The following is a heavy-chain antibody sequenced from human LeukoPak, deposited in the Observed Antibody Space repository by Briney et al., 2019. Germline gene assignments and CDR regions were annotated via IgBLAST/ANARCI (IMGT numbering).Heavy chain of an antibody. CDR2: IDPSDSYT. Sequence: GESLKISCKGSGYIFTSYWISWVRQMPGKGLEWMGRIDPSDSYTNYSPSFQGHVTISADKSISTAYLQWSSLKASDTAMYYCARVEMVTDRYFDLWGRGTLVTVSS. J-gene: IGHJ2*01. CDR1: GYIFTSYW. D-gene: IGHD5-24*01. CDR3: ARVEMVTDRYFDL. V-gene: IGHV5-10-1*01.